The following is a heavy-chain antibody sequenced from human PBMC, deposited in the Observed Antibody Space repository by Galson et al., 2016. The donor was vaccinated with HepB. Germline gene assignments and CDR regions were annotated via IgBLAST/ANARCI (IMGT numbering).Heavy chain of an antibody. D-gene: IGHD6-19*01. J-gene: IGHJ4*02. CDR2: ISGGSSYI. Sequence: SLRLSCAVSGITFRSYTMNWVRQAPGKGLEWVSSISGGSSYIYYAHSVKGRFTISSDNAKNSLYLQLNSLRAEDTAGYYCASRHSGWYYFDYWGQGTLVTVSS. CDR1: GITFRSYT. V-gene: IGHV3-21*01. CDR3: ASRHSGWYYFDY.